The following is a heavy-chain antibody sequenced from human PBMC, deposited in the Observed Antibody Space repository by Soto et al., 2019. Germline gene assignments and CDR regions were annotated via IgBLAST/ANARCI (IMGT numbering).Heavy chain of an antibody. CDR1: GGSFSNYA. Sequence: SVKVSCKASGGSFSNYAISWVRQAPGQGLEWMGGIIPIFGTPNYAQKLQGRVTITADESTITAYMELSSLRSEDTAVYYCVARRYCSGGTCPDYFDYWGQGTLVTVSS. CDR2: IIPIFGTP. D-gene: IGHD2-15*01. V-gene: IGHV1-69*13. CDR3: VARRYCSGGTCPDYFDY. J-gene: IGHJ4*02.